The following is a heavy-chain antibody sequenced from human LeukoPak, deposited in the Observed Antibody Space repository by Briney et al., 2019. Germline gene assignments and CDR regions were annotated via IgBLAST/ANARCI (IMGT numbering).Heavy chain of an antibody. V-gene: IGHV1-46*01. Sequence: ASVKVSCKASGYTFTSYYMHWVRQAPGQGLEWMGIINPSGGSTSYAQKFQGRVTMTRDTSTSTVYMELNSLRAEDTAVYFCARGGVDYYGSGTYYLMYYFDYWGQGALVTVSS. CDR2: INPSGGST. J-gene: IGHJ4*02. CDR1: GYTFTSYY. D-gene: IGHD3-10*01. CDR3: ARGGVDYYGSGTYYLMYYFDY.